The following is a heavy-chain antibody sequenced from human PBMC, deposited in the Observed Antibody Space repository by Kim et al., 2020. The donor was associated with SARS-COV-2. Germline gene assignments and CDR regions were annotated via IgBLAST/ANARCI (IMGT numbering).Heavy chain of an antibody. CDR2: ISWNSGSI. J-gene: IGHJ4*02. Sequence: GGSLRLSCAASGFTFDDYAMHWVRQAPGKGLEWVSGISWNSGSIGYADSVKGRFTISRDNAKNSLYLQMNSLRAEDTALYYCAKDGSGWLQLNSFDYWGQGTLVTVSS. CDR3: AKDGSGWLQLNSFDY. CDR1: GFTFDDYA. V-gene: IGHV3-9*01. D-gene: IGHD5-12*01.